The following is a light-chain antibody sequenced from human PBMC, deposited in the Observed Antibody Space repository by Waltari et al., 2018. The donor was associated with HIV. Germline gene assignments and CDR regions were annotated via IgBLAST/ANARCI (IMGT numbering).Light chain of an antibody. CDR1: FSNIGSNT. J-gene: IGLJ1*01. CDR2: GSS. Sequence: QSVLTQPPSASGAPGQRVTISCSGSFSNIGSNTVNWYQQPPGTAPRLLIYGSSQRPSGVPDRFSGSRSDTSASLDISGLHSEDEGDYYCAVWDDSLSEYVFATGTKVFVL. V-gene: IGLV1-44*01. CDR3: AVWDDSLSEYV.